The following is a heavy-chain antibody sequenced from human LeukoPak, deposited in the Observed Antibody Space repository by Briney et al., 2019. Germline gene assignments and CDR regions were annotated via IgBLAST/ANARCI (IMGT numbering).Heavy chain of an antibody. Sequence: SETLSLTCTVSGGSISSYYWSWIRQPPGKGLEWIGYIYYSGSTNYNPSLKSRVTISVDTSKNQFSLKLSSVTAADTAVYYCARDDRSWYFDLWGQGTMVTVSS. CDR1: GGSISSYY. V-gene: IGHV4-59*01. CDR3: ARDDRSWYFDL. D-gene: IGHD6-13*01. J-gene: IGHJ3*01. CDR2: IYYSGST.